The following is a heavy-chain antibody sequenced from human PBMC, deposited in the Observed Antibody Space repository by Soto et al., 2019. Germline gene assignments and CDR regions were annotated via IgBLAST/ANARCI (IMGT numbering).Heavy chain of an antibody. J-gene: IGHJ1*01. V-gene: IGHV3-64*02. D-gene: IGHD2-15*01. CDR3: AARYCSGGSCLYFPH. CDR2: ISSTGVST. CDR1: GFTFSSYA. Sequence: PGGSLRLYCEASGFTFSSYALHWVRQPPGKGLEYVSAISSTGVSTYYADSVKGRFTISRDNSENTLFLQMGSLRAEDMAVYYCAARYCSGGSCLYFPHWGQGTLVTVSS.